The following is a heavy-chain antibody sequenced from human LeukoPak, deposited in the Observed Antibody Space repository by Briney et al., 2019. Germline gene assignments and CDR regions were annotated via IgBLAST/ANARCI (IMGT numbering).Heavy chain of an antibody. CDR1: GYSFVSHW. D-gene: IGHD3-3*01. CDR3: ARRPSYDFWSGYYGVDGLDI. CDR2: IYPGDSDT. J-gene: IGHJ3*02. V-gene: IGHV5-51*01. Sequence: GESLKISCKASGYSFVSHWIVWVRQMPGKGLEWLGIIYPGDSDTRYSPSIQGQVTISADKSISTAYLQWNSLRASDTAMYYCARRPSYDFWSGYYGVDGLDIWGQGTMVTVSS.